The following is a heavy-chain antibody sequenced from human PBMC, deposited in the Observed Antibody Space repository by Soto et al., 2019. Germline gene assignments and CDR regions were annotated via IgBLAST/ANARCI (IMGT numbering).Heavy chain of an antibody. D-gene: IGHD3-10*01. CDR1: GYSFSNYG. CDR2: ISTYNGDT. V-gene: IGHV1-18*01. Sequence: ASVKVSCKAFGYSFSNYGISWVREAPGQGLEWMGWISTYNGDTDYPQKVQGRVTMTTDTSTSTAYLELRSLSSDDTALYYCARQGFGATHGLVDVWGQGTTVTVSS. J-gene: IGHJ6*02. CDR3: ARQGFGATHGLVDV.